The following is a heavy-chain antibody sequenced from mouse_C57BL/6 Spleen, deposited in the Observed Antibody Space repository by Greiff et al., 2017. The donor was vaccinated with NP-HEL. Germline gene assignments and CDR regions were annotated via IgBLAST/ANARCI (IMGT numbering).Heavy chain of an antibody. V-gene: IGHV1-55*01. CDR3: ARNYYGYDGGYFDY. CDR2: IYPGSGST. Sequence: VQLQQPGAELVKPGASVKMSCKASGYTFTSYWITWVKQRPGQGLEWIGDIYPGSGSTNYNEKFKSKATLTVDTSSSTAYMQLSSLTSEDSAVYYCARNYYGYDGGYFDYWGQGTTLTVSS. J-gene: IGHJ2*01. D-gene: IGHD2-2*01. CDR1: GYTFTSYW.